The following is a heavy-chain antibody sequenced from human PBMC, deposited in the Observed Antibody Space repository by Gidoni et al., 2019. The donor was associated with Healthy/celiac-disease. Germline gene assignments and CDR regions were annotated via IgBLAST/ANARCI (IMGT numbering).Heavy chain of an antibody. CDR1: GFTFSSYG. J-gene: IGHJ4*02. CDR2: ISYDGSNK. CDR3: AKSGIMTTVVTPFYFDY. V-gene: IGHV3-30*18. D-gene: IGHD4-17*01. Sequence: QVQLVESGGGVVQPGRSLRLSCAASGFTFSSYGMHWVRQAPGKGLEWVAVISYDGSNKYYADSVKGRFTISRDNSKNTLYLQMNSLRAEDTAVYYCAKSGIMTTVVTPFYFDYWGQGTLVTVSS.